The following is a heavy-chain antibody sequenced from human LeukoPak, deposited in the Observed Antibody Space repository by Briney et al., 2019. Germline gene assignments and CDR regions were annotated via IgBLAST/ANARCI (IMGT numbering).Heavy chain of an antibody. Sequence: PGGSLRLSCAASGFTFSSYSMNWVRQAPGKGLEWVSSISSSSSYIYYADSVKGRFTISRDNAKNSLYLQMNSLRAEDTAAYYCAIFEAAAGTAYDYWGQGTLVTVSS. CDR2: ISSSSSYI. CDR1: GFTFSSYS. V-gene: IGHV3-21*01. CDR3: AIFEAAAGTAYDY. D-gene: IGHD6-13*01. J-gene: IGHJ4*02.